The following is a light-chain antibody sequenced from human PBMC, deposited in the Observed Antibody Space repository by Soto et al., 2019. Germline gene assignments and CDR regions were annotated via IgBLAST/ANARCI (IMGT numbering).Light chain of an antibody. CDR2: GAS. CDR3: QQYDQWPPIT. V-gene: IGKV3-15*01. CDR1: QSVSSN. Sequence: EIVMTQSPATVSVSPGERATLSCRASQSVSSNLAWYQQKPGQPPRLLIHGASTRATGIPARFRGSGSGTEFTLTISSLQSEDFAVYYCQQYDQWPPITFGQGTRLEIK. J-gene: IGKJ5*01.